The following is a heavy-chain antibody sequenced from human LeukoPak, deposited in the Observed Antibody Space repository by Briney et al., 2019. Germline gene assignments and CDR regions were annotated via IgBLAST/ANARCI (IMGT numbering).Heavy chain of an antibody. CDR3: AKASRITMILNPDAFDI. V-gene: IGHV3-43D*03. Sequence: GGSLRLSCAASGFTFDDYAMHWVRQAPGEGLEWVSLISWDGGSTYYADSVKGRFTISRDNSKNSLYLQMNSLRAEDTALYYCAKASRITMILNPDAFDIWGQGTMVTVSS. CDR2: ISWDGGST. J-gene: IGHJ3*02. D-gene: IGHD3-22*01. CDR1: GFTFDDYA.